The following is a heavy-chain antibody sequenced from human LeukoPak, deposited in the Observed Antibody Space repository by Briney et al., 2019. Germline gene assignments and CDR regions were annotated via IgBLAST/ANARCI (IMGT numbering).Heavy chain of an antibody. CDR3: ASSDYYYYYMDV. D-gene: IGHD2-15*01. CDR1: GFTFSSYG. V-gene: IGHV3-30*02. Sequence: GGSLRLSRAASGFTFSSYGMHWVRQAPGKGLEGVAFIRYDGSNKYYADSVKGRFTISRDNSKNTLYLQMNSLRADDTAVYYCASSDYYYYYMDVWGKGTTVTVSS. J-gene: IGHJ6*03. CDR2: IRYDGSNK.